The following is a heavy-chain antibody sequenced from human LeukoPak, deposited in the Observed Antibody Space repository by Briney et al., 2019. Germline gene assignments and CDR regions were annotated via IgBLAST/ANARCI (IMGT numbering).Heavy chain of an antibody. Sequence: ASVKVSCKASGYTFTSYAMHWVRQAPGQRLEWMGWINAGNGNTKYSQEFQGRVAITRDTSASTAYMELSSLRSEDTAVYYCARATFSSAFDIWGQGTMVTVSS. CDR1: GYTFTSYA. J-gene: IGHJ3*02. CDR3: ARATFSSAFDI. D-gene: IGHD4-11*01. V-gene: IGHV1-3*03. CDR2: INAGNGNT.